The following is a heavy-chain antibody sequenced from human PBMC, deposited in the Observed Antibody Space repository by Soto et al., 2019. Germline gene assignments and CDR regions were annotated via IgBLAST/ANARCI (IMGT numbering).Heavy chain of an antibody. CDR3: AHSRCGGDCLQSYSSHYYYGMDV. J-gene: IGHJ6*02. CDR1: GFSLSTSGVG. V-gene: IGHV2-5*02. D-gene: IGHD2-21*02. CDR2: IYWDDDK. Sequence: QITLKESGPTLVRPTQTLTLTCTFSGFSLSTSGVGVGWIRQPPGKALEWLALIYWDDDKRYSPSLKSRLTITKDTSKNQVVLTMTNMDPVDTATYYCAHSRCGGDCLQSYSSHYYYGMDVWGQGTTVNVSS.